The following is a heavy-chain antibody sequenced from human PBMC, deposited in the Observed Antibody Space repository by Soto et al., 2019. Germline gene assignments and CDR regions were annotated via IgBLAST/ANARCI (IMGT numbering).Heavy chain of an antibody. V-gene: IGHV3-23*01. J-gene: IGHJ4*01. CDR1: GFTFNTYD. Sequence: EVQLLESGGGLVQPGGSLRLSCAASGFTFNTYDMGWVRQAPGKGLEWVSAISGSGGSTYYADSVKGRFTISRDNSKNMVYLQMRSLRAEDTAVYYCAKGHDYSQYTLDYWGHGTLVTVPS. D-gene: IGHD4-17*01. CDR3: AKGHDYSQYTLDY. CDR2: ISGSGGST.